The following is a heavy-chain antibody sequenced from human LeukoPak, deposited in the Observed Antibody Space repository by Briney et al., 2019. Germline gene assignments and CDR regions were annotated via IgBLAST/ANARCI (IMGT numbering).Heavy chain of an antibody. V-gene: IGHV3-30*18. CDR1: GFTFSSYG. J-gene: IGHJ4*02. D-gene: IGHD2-2*01. CDR3: ANSSVPLDY. Sequence: QTGGSLRLSCAASGFTFSSYGMHWVRQAPGKGLEWVAVISYDGSNKYYADSVKGRFTISRDNSKNTLYLQMNSLRAEDTAVYYCANSSVPLDYWGQGTLVTVSS. CDR2: ISYDGSNK.